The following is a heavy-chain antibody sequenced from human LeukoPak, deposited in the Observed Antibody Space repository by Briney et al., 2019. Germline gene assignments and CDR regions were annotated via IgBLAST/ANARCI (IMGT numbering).Heavy chain of an antibody. Sequence: PSETLSLTCTVSGGSISSYYWSWIRQRPGKGLEWIGYIYYSGSTNYNPSLKSRVTISVDTSKNQFSLKLSSVTAADTAVYYCASTVVAATGYYYGMDVWGQGTTVTVSS. CDR2: IYYSGST. V-gene: IGHV4-59*01. D-gene: IGHD2-15*01. CDR3: ASTVVAATGYYYGMDV. CDR1: GGSISSYY. J-gene: IGHJ6*02.